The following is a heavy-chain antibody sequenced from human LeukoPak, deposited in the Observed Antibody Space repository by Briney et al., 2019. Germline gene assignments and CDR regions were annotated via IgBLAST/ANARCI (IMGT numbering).Heavy chain of an antibody. CDR2: ISSSGSTI. CDR3: ARSAPLWFGELCY. CDR1: GFTFSDYY. Sequence: GSLRLSCAAFGFTFSDYYMSWIRQAPGKGLEWVSYISSSGSTIYYADSVKGRFTIPRDNAKNSLYLQMNSLRAEDTAVYYCARSAPLWFGELCYWGQGTLVTVSS. D-gene: IGHD3-10*01. V-gene: IGHV3-11*01. J-gene: IGHJ4*02.